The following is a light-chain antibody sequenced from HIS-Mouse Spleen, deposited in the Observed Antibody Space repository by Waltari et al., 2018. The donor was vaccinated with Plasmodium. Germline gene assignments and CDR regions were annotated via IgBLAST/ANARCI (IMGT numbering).Light chain of an antibody. CDR1: QSVSSN. CDR2: GAS. V-gene: IGKV3-15*01. J-gene: IGKJ3*01. Sequence: EIVMTQSPATLSVSPGERATLSCRASQSVSSNLAWYQQKPGQTPRLLIYGASTRATGITARFSGSWSGTEFTLTISSLQSEEFAVYYCQKYNNWSFTFGPGTKVDIK. CDR3: QKYNNWSFT.